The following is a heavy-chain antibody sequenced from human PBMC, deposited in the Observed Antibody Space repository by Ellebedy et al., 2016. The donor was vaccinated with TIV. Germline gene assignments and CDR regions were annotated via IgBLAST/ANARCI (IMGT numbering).Heavy chain of an antibody. Sequence: SETLSLTXTVSGGSVSSGSYYWSWIRQPPGKGLEWIGYIYYSGSTNYNPSLKSRVTISVDTSKNQFSLKLSSVTAADTAVYYCARDEGYWGQGTLVTVSS. CDR2: IYYSGST. V-gene: IGHV4-61*01. CDR3: ARDEGY. CDR1: GGSVSSGSYY. J-gene: IGHJ4*02.